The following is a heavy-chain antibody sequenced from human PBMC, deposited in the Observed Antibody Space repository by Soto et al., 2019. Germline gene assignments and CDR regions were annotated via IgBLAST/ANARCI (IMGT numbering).Heavy chain of an antibody. D-gene: IGHD1-20*01. J-gene: IGHJ6*02. Sequence: ASVKVSCKASGYTFTSYGISWLRQAPVQGLEWMGWISAYNGNTNYAQKLQGRVTMTTDTSTSTAYMELRSLRSDDTAVYYCARALVSYYYYYGMDVWGQGTTVTVSS. CDR3: ARALVSYYYYYGMDV. CDR1: GYTFTSYG. V-gene: IGHV1-18*01. CDR2: ISAYNGNT.